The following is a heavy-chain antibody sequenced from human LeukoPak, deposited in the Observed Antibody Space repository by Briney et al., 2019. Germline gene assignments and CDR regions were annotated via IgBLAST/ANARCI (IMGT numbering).Heavy chain of an antibody. CDR1: GGTFSSYA. CDR2: IIPIFGTA. V-gene: IGHV1-69*06. D-gene: IGHD5-18*01. Sequence: SVKVSCKASGGTFSSYAISWVRQAPGKGLEWMGGIIPIFGTANYAQKFQGRVTIAADKSTSTAYMELSSLRSEDTAVYYCARVDTAMVIDYWGQGTLVTVSS. CDR3: ARVDTAMVIDY. J-gene: IGHJ4*02.